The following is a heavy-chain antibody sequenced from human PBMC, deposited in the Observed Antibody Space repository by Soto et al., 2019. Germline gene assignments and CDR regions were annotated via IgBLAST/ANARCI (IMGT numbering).Heavy chain of an antibody. CDR3: ARAGQWRHSDX. V-gene: IGHV3-7*03. D-gene: IGHD6-19*01. CDR2: INQDGSEK. CDR1: GFTFSTYW. J-gene: IGHJ4*02. Sequence: GGSLRLSCAASGFTFSTYWMSWVRQAPGKGLEWVASINQDGSEKYYVDSVKGRFTISRDNAKTSLFLHLSSLRADDRAVYYCARAGQWRHSDXWGRGTLVTISX.